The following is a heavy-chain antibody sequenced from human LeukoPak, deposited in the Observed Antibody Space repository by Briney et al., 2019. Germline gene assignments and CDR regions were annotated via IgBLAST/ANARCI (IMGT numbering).Heavy chain of an antibody. CDR2: FDPEDGET. J-gene: IGHJ6*03. CDR1: GYTLTELS. D-gene: IGHD6-13*01. V-gene: IGHV1-24*01. Sequence: ASVKVSCKVSGYTLTELSMHWVGQAPGKGVEGVGGFDPEDGETIYAQKFQGRVTMTEGTSTDTAYMELSSLRSEDTAVYYCATDRRPLKGIAAAGPYYMDVWGKGTTVTVSS. CDR3: ATDRRPLKGIAAAGPYYMDV.